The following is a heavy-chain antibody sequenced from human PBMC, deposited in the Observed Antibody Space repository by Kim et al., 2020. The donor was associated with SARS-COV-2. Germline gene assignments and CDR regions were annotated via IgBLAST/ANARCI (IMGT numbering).Heavy chain of an antibody. D-gene: IGHD2-15*01. CDR1: GFTFSSYA. V-gene: IGHV3-23*01. J-gene: IGHJ6*02. CDR3: AKEDIVVVVAANYGMDV. Sequence: GGSLRLSCAASGFTFSSYAMSWVRQAPGKGLEWVSAISGSGGSTYYADSVKGRFTISRDNSKNTLYLQMNSLRAEDTAVYYCAKEDIVVVVAANYGMDVWGQGTTVTVSS. CDR2: ISGSGGST.